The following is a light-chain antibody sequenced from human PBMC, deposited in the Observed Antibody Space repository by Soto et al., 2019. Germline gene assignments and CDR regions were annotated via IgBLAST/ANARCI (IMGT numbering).Light chain of an antibody. V-gene: IGKV3-20*01. CDR3: QLFGSSVRWT. Sequence: ESVLTQSPGTLSLSPGERATLSCRASQNVNNNYLAWYQQKPGQAPRLLIYGASSRATGIPDRFSGSGSGTDFTLTISRLEPEDFAVYYSQLFGSSVRWTFGQGTKVEIK. J-gene: IGKJ1*01. CDR2: GAS. CDR1: QNVNNNY.